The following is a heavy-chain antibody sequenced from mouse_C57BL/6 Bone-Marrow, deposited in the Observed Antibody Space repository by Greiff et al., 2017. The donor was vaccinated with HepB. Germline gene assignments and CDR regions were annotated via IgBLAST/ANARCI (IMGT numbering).Heavy chain of an antibody. CDR3: TRDHYYGISSYYFDY. CDR2: ISSGGDYI. J-gene: IGHJ2*01. V-gene: IGHV5-9-1*02. CDR1: GFTFSSYA. D-gene: IGHD1-1*01. Sequence: DVMLVESGEGLVKPGGSLKLSCAASGFTFSSYAMSWVRQTPEKRLEWVAYISSGGDYIYYADTVKGRFTISRDNARNTLYLQMSSLKSEDTAMYYCTRDHYYGISSYYFDYWGQGTTLTVSS.